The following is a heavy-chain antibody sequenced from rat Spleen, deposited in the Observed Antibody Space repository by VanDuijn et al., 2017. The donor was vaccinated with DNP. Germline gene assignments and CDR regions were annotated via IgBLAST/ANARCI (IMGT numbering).Heavy chain of an antibody. D-gene: IGHD1-6*01. V-gene: IGHV5-25*01. Sequence: EVQLVESGGGLVQPGRSLKLSCAASGFTFSNYDMAWVRQAPTKGLEWVASISSDGDVTQYPDSVKGRFTVSRDNAVSTVYLQMNSLRSDDTATYFCAKDFHFYAMDAWGQGTSLTVSS. CDR3: AKDFHFYAMDA. CDR1: GFTFSNYD. CDR2: ISSDGDVT. J-gene: IGHJ4*01.